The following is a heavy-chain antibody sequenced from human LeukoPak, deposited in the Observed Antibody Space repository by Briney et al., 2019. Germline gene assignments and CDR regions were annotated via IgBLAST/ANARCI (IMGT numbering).Heavy chain of an antibody. Sequence: SETLSLTCSVSGGSLSNYYWSWNRQPPGKGLEWIGYIYYSGTTNYNPSLKSRVTISVDTSKNQFSLNLSSVTAADTAVYYCSFYRQITAYEINWGQGTLVTVSS. CDR2: IYYSGTT. CDR3: SFYRQITAYEIN. J-gene: IGHJ4*02. CDR1: GGSLSNYY. V-gene: IGHV4-59*01. D-gene: IGHD3-16*01.